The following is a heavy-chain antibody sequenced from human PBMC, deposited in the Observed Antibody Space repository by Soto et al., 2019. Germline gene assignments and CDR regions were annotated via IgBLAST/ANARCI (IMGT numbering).Heavy chain of an antibody. CDR3: AHGVTTVTTLWFDP. Sequence: SGPTLVNPTQTLTLTCTFSGFSLSTSGVGVGWIRQPPGKALEWLALIYWNDDKRYSPSLKRRLTITKDTSKNQVVLTMTNMDPVDTATYYCAHGVTTVTTLWFDPWGQGTLVTVSS. J-gene: IGHJ5*02. D-gene: IGHD4-4*01. V-gene: IGHV2-5*01. CDR1: GFSLSTSGVG. CDR2: IYWNDDK.